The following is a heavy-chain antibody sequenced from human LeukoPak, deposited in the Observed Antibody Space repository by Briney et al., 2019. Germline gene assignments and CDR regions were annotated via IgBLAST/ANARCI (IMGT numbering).Heavy chain of an antibody. CDR1: GYRFPSYW. J-gene: IGHJ5*02. D-gene: IGHD5-18*01. CDR3: ARRGYTYGSRVANWFDP. V-gene: IGHV5-51*01. Sequence: GESLKISFKGSGYRFPSYWIGWVRQMPGKGLEWMGIIYPVNSDTRYSPSFQGQVTISADKSINTAYLQWSSLKAPDTAMYYCARRGYTYGSRVANWFDPWGQGTLVTVSS. CDR2: IYPVNSDT.